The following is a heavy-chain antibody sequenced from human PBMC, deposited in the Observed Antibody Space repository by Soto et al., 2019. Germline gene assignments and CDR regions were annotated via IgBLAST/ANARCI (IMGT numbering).Heavy chain of an antibody. J-gene: IGHJ5*02. CDR3: ARGGRDAYNWFDP. CDR1: GLNFSSYW. Sequence: EAQLVESGGGLVQPGGALRVACAVSGLNFSSYWLSWVRQAPGKGLEWVAKIKQDQSENDNVDSVKDRFTIYRNHAYNSLFPHMCSLRAEDTAVYYCARGGRDAYNWFDPWGQGTLGTVSS. D-gene: IGHD3-16*01. V-gene: IGHV3-7*01. CDR2: IKQDQSEN.